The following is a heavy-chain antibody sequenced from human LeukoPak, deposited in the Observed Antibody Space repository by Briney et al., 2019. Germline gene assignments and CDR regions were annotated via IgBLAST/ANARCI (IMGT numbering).Heavy chain of an antibody. Sequence: SETLSLTCTVSGGSISSNYWSWIRQPPGKGLEWIGYIHYSGSTYSNPSLKSRVTMSLDTSKNLFSLKLSSVTAADTAVYYCAREGRYCSSTSCSKSFDYWGQGTLVTVSS. D-gene: IGHD2-2*01. CDR2: IHYSGST. CDR1: GGSISSNY. CDR3: AREGRYCSSTSCSKSFDY. V-gene: IGHV4-59*01. J-gene: IGHJ4*02.